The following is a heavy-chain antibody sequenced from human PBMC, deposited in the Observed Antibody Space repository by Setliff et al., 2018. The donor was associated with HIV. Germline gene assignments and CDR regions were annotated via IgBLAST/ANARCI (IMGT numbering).Heavy chain of an antibody. J-gene: IGHJ6*02. CDR2: IYYSGST. D-gene: IGHD2-21*02. CDR3: SRAIVAVTAIDHYYYGMDV. CDR1: GESFSGYY. V-gene: IGHV4-34*01. Sequence: SETLSRTCAVYGESFSGYYWAWIRQRPGKGLEWIGSIYYSGSTYYNPSVKSRVTISGDTFNNQFSLRLSFVTAADTAVYYCSRAIVAVTAIDHYYYGMDVWGQGTTVTVSS.